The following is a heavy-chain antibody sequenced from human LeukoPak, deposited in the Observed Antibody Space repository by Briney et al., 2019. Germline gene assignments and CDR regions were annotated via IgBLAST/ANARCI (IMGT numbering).Heavy chain of an antibody. D-gene: IGHD3-22*01. V-gene: IGHV1-69*11. CDR1: GGTFSSYA. CDR3: AKSADSSGYYAGYYFDY. J-gene: IGHJ4*02. CDR2: IIPILGTA. Sequence: SVTVSFKASGGTFSSYAISWVRQAPGQGLEWMGRIIPILGTANYAQKFQGRVTITADESTSTAYMELSSLRSEDTAVYYCAKSADSSGYYAGYYFDYWGQGTLVTVSS.